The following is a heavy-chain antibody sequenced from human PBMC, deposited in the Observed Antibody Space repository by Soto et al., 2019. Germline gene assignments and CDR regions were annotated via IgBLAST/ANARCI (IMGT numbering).Heavy chain of an antibody. CDR3: ARGGGRGHVVVAATSNWFDP. J-gene: IGHJ5*02. CDR1: GGSFSGYY. D-gene: IGHD2-15*01. Sequence: PSETLSLTCAVYGGSFSGYYWSWIRQPPGKGLEWIGEINHSGSTNYNPSLKSRVTISVDTSKNQFSLKLSSVTAADTAVYYCARGGGRGHVVVAATSNWFDPWGQGTLVTVSS. V-gene: IGHV4-34*01. CDR2: INHSGST.